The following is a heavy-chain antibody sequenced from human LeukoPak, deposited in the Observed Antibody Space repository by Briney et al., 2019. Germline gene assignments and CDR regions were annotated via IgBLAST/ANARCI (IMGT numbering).Heavy chain of an antibody. CDR3: ARASDLVFGLDY. V-gene: IGHV3-21*01. CDR1: GFTFSSYS. Sequence: GGSLRLSCAASGFTFSSYSMNWVRQAPGKGLEWVSSISSSSSYIYYADSVKGRFTISRDNAKNSLYLQMNSLRAEDTAVYYCARASDLVFGLDYWGQGTLVTVSS. D-gene: IGHD3/OR15-3a*01. CDR2: ISSSSSYI. J-gene: IGHJ4*02.